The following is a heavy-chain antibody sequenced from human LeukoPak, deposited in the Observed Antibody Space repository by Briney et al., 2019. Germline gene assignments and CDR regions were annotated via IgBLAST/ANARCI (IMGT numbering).Heavy chain of an antibody. CDR3: ARGPRVASTYDYVWGSYRQFDP. CDR2: ISAYNGNT. Sequence: RASVKVSCKASGYTFTSYGISWVRQAPGQGLEWMGWISAYNGNTNYAQKLQGRVTMTTDTSTSTAYMELRSLRSDDTAVYYCARGPRVASTYDYVWGSYRQFDPWGQGTLVTVSS. D-gene: IGHD3-16*02. V-gene: IGHV1-18*01. CDR1: GYTFTSYG. J-gene: IGHJ5*02.